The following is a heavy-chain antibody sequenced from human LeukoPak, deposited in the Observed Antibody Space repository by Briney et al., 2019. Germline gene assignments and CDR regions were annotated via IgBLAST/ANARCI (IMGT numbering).Heavy chain of an antibody. J-gene: IGHJ4*02. Sequence: GASVKVSCKASGYTFTGYYMHWVRQAPGQGLEWMGWINPNSGGTNYAQKFQGRVTMTRDTSISTAYMELSRLRSDDTAVYYCARQLYDSSGYYLGFDYWGQGTPVIVSS. D-gene: IGHD3-22*01. CDR2: INPNSGGT. CDR1: GYTFTGYY. CDR3: ARQLYDSSGYYLGFDY. V-gene: IGHV1-2*02.